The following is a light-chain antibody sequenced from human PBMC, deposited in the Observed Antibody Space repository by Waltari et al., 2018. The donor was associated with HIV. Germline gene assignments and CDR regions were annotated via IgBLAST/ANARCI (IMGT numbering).Light chain of an antibody. Sequence: QSALTQPASVSGSPGQSLTLSCTGTSSDVGSYNIVSWYQQHPGKAPKLMIYEGSKRPSGVSKRFSGSKSGNTASLTISGLQAEDEADYYCCSYAGSSTSWVFGGGTKLTVL. CDR3: CSYAGSSTSWV. CDR2: EGS. V-gene: IGLV2-23*01. J-gene: IGLJ3*02. CDR1: SSDVGSYNI.